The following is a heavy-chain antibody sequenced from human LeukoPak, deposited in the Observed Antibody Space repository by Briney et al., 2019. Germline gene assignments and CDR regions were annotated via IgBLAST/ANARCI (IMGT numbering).Heavy chain of an antibody. Sequence: GSLRLSCAASGFTFSSYEMNWVRQAPGKGLEWVSYISSSGSTIYYADSVKGRFTISRDNAKNSLYLQMNSLRAEDTAVYYCARADYYDSSGYPDYWGQGTLVTVSS. CDR1: GFTFSSYE. CDR2: ISSSGSTI. D-gene: IGHD3-22*01. V-gene: IGHV3-48*03. J-gene: IGHJ4*02. CDR3: ARADYYDSSGYPDY.